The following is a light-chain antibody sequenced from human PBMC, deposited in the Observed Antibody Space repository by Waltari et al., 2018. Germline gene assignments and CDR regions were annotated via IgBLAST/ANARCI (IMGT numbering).Light chain of an antibody. Sequence: QSVLTQPPSVSEAPRQRVTISCSGSSSNIGHNGVNWYQQLPGKPPKLLIHYDDSVPSGVSARFSGSKSGTSASLAISGLQSADEADYYCAAWDATLNQWVFGGGTKLTVL. CDR1: SSNIGHNG. CDR3: AAWDATLNQWV. CDR2: YDD. J-gene: IGLJ3*02. V-gene: IGLV1-36*01.